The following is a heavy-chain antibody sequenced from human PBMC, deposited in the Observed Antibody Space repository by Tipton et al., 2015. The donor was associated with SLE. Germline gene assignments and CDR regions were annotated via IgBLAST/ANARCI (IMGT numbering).Heavy chain of an antibody. CDR3: AKVRWELPDDY. D-gene: IGHD1-26*01. CDR2: ISGSGGST. CDR1: GFTFSSYA. V-gene: IGHV3-23*01. Sequence: SLRLSCAASGFTFSSYAMSWVRQAPGKVLEWVSAISGSGGSTYYADSVKGRFTISRDNSKNTLYLQMNSLRAEDPAVYYCAKVRWELPDDYWGQGTLVTVSS. J-gene: IGHJ4*02.